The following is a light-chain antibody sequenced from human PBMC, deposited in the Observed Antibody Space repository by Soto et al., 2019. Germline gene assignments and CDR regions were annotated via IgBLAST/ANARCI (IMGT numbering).Light chain of an antibody. V-gene: IGKV1-39*01. CDR1: QSISSY. CDR3: LQDYNYPRT. Sequence: DIQMTQSPSSLSASVGARVTITCRASQSISSYLNWYQQKPGKAPKLLIYAASSLQSGVPSRFSGSGSGTDFTLTISSLQPEDFATYYCLQDYNYPRTFGQGTRLEIK. J-gene: IGKJ5*01. CDR2: AAS.